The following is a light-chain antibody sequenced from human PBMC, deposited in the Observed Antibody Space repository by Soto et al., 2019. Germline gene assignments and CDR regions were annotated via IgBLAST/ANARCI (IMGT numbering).Light chain of an antibody. J-gene: IGLJ2*01. CDR1: SSDVGGYNY. Sequence: QSALTQPASVSGSPGQSITISCTGTSSDVGGYNYVSWYQQHPGKAPKLMIYDVSNRPSGVSNRFSGSKSGNTASLTISWLPAEDEADYYCSSYTSSSTVVFGGGTKVTVL. CDR2: DVS. CDR3: SSYTSSSTVV. V-gene: IGLV2-14*01.